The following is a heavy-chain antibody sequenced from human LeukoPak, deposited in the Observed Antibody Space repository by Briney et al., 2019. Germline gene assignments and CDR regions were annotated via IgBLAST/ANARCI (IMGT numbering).Heavy chain of an antibody. D-gene: IGHD6-19*01. CDR2: ISYDGSNK. Sequence: GGSLRLSCAASGFTFSSYAMHWVRQAPGKGLEWVAVISYDGSNKYYAESVKGRFTISRDNSKNTLYLQMNSLRAEDTAVYYCAKAPWSSGWYYFDYWGQGTLVTVSS. J-gene: IGHJ4*02. V-gene: IGHV3-30-3*01. CDR3: AKAPWSSGWYYFDY. CDR1: GFTFSSYA.